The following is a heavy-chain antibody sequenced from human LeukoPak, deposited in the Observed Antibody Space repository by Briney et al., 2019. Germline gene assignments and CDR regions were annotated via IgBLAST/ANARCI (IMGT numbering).Heavy chain of an antibody. Sequence: PGGSLRLSCGASGFTFGTYWMHWVRQAPGKGLVWVSGINSDGGTTTYADSVKGRFTISRDNAKNSLYLQMNSLRAEDTAVYYCARTKLILRFLEWFSAPYYFDYWGQGTLVTVSS. CDR1: GFTFGTYW. CDR2: INSDGGTT. D-gene: IGHD3-3*01. J-gene: IGHJ4*02. CDR3: ARTKLILRFLEWFSAPYYFDY. V-gene: IGHV3-74*01.